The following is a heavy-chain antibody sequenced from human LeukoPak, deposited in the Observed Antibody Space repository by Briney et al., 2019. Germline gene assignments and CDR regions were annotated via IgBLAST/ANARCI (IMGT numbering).Heavy chain of an antibody. CDR2: IASDGSST. D-gene: IGHD4-23*01. J-gene: IGHJ4*02. Sequence: GGSLRLSCAASGFTFGSYWMNWVRQAPGKGLVWVSRIASDGSSTTYADSVKGRFSISRDNAKNTLYLQMNSLRVEDTAVYYCARGRPHGNDYWGQGTLVTVSS. CDR1: GFTFGSYW. CDR3: ARGRPHGNDY. V-gene: IGHV3-74*01.